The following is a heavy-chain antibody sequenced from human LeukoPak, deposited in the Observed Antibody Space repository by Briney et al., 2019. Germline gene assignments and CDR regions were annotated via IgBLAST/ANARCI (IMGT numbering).Heavy chain of an antibody. J-gene: IGHJ6*03. CDR1: GFTFSTYS. CDR3: ARVKSPPRESYYYYYMDV. V-gene: IGHV3-21*06. D-gene: IGHD5-24*01. CDR2: ISSSSSHI. Sequence: PGGSLRLSCAASGFTFSTYSMIWVRQAPGKGLEWVSSISSSSSHIYYTDSVMGRFTVSRDNARSSLDLQMNSLRVEDTGVYYCARVKSPPRESYYYYYMDVWGKGTTVTVSS.